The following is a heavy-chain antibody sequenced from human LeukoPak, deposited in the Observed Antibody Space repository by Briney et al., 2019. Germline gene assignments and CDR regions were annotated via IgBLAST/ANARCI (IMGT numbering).Heavy chain of an antibody. CDR2: ISAYNGNT. CDR1: GYTFTSYG. J-gene: IGHJ5*02. V-gene: IGHV1-18*01. Sequence: AASVKVSCKASGYTFTSYGISWVRQAPGQGLEWMGWISAYNGNTNYAQKLQGRVTMTTDTSTSPAYMELRSLRSDDTAVYYCARDRECCSGGSCYSWFDPWGQGTLVTVSS. D-gene: IGHD2-15*01. CDR3: ARDRECCSGGSCYSWFDP.